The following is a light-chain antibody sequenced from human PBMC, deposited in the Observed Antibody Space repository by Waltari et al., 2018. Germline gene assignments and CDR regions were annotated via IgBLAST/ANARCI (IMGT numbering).Light chain of an antibody. CDR1: HSDIERNN. J-gene: IGLJ3*02. Sequence: QSVVTQPPSASGAPGQRVTISCSGSHSDIERNNVCWYQQFPGLAPKLLIYKNNQRPSGVPDRFSGSKSGTSASLAISGLRSEDEADYFCAAWDHSLGGPVFGGGTKLTVL. V-gene: IGLV1-47*01. CDR3: AAWDHSLGGPV. CDR2: KNN.